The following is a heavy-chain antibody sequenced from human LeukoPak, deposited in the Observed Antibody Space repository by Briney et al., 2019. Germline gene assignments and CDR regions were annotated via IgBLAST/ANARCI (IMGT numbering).Heavy chain of an antibody. CDR2: ISYDGSNK. CDR1: GFTFSSYA. V-gene: IGHV3-30*04. J-gene: IGHJ4*02. CDR3: ARDVNGDYSFDY. D-gene: IGHD4-17*01. Sequence: GGSLRLSCAASGFTFSSYAMHWVRQAPGKGLEWVAVISYDGSNKYYADSVKGRFTISRDNAKNSLYLQMNSLRAEDTAVYYCARDVNGDYSFDYWGQGTLVTVSS.